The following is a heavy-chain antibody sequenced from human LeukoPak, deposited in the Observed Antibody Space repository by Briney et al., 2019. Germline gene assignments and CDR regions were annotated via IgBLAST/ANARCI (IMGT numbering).Heavy chain of an antibody. V-gene: IGHV1-18*01. D-gene: IGHD3-22*01. CDR1: GYTFTSYG. CDR2: ISAYNGNT. Sequence: ASVKVSCKASGYTFTSYGISWVRQAPGQGLEWMGWISAYNGNTNYAQKLQGRVTMTTDTSTSTAYMELRSLRSDDTAVYYCARDRAYYYDSSGYYKWGQGTLVTVSS. J-gene: IGHJ4*02. CDR3: ARDRAYYYDSSGYYK.